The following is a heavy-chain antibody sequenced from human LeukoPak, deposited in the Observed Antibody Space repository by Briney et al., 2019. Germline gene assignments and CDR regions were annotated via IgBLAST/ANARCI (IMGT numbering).Heavy chain of an antibody. J-gene: IGHJ4*02. Sequence: GRSLRLSCVGSGFAFHNYAMHWVRRPPGKGLEWVSAINWNSDTKAYADSVKGRFTISRDRARNSLYLQMDSLRPEDTALYYCAKDGYYDSSGYYYGDYWGQGTLVTVSS. V-gene: IGHV3-9*01. CDR3: AKDGYYDSSGYYYGDY. CDR2: INWNSDTK. CDR1: GFAFHNYA. D-gene: IGHD3-22*01.